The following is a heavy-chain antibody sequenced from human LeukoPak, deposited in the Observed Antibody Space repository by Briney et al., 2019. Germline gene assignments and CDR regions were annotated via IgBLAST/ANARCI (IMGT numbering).Heavy chain of an antibody. J-gene: IGHJ4*02. CDR1: GVSISSGDYY. CDR3: ARGGKYNWN. CDR2: IYTSGAT. V-gene: IGHV4-61*02. D-gene: IGHD1-20*01. Sequence: SETLSLTCTVSGVSISSGDYYWDWIRQPAGKGLEWIGRIYTSGATNYNPSLKSRVTISLAPSKNQFSLNLSSVTAADTAIYYCARGGKYNWNWGQGTLVTVSS.